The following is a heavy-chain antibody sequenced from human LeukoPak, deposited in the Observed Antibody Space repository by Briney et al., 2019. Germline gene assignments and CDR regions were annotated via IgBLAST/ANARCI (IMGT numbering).Heavy chain of an antibody. CDR2: IIPIFGTA. CDR1: GGTFSSYA. D-gene: IGHD3-9*01. J-gene: IGHJ4*02. Sequence: GASVKVSCKASGGTFSSYAISWVRQAPGQGLEWMGGIIPIFGTANYAQKFQGRVTITADESTSTAYMELSSLRSEDTAVYYCAREVDYDILTGYSNDYWGQGTLVTVSS. CDR3: AREVDYDILTGYSNDY. V-gene: IGHV1-69*13.